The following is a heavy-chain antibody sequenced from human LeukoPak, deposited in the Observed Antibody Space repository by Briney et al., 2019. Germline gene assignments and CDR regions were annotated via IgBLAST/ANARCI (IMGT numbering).Heavy chain of an antibody. CDR1: GFTFSSYS. V-gene: IGHV3-48*02. CDR2: ISSSSSTI. D-gene: IGHD3-22*01. CDR3: ARDRDDSSGYYDY. Sequence: GGSLRLSCAAFGFTFSSYSMSWVRQAPGKGLEWVSYISSSSSTIYYADSVKGRFTISRDNAKNSLYLQMNSLRDEDTAVYYCARDRDDSSGYYDYWGQGTLVTVSS. J-gene: IGHJ4*02.